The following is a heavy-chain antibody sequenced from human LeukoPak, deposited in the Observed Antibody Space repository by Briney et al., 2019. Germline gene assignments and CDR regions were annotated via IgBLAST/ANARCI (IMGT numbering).Heavy chain of an antibody. D-gene: IGHD6-13*01. CDR2: IYTSGST. CDR3: ARDLGAAVGPYDYRDV. V-gene: IGHV4-4*07. CDR1: GGSISSYY. J-gene: IGHJ6*03. Sequence: PSETLSLTCTLSGGSISSYYWRWIRQPAGKGLEWIGRIYTSGSTNYNPSLKSRVTISVDKSKNQFSLKLSSVTAADTAVYYCARDLGAAVGPYDYRDVWGKGTTVTVSS.